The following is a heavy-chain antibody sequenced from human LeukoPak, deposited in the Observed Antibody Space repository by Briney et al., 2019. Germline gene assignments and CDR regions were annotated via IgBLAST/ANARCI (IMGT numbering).Heavy chain of an antibody. D-gene: IGHD2-15*01. Sequence: GGSLRLSCAASGFTFSSYWMSWVRQAPGKGLEWVAVISYDGSNKYYADSVKGRFTISRDNSKNTLYLQMNSLRAEDTAVYYCASSTCSGGSCYLGYFQHWGQGTLVTVSS. V-gene: IGHV3-30-3*01. CDR3: ASSTCSGGSCYLGYFQH. J-gene: IGHJ1*01. CDR1: GFTFSSYW. CDR2: ISYDGSNK.